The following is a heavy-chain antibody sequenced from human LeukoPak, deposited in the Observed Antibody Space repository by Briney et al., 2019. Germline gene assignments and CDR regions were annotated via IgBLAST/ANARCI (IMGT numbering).Heavy chain of an antibody. CDR3: AKDWSIAAADYYFDY. CDR2: ISYAGNNK. CDR1: GFTFSSYG. Sequence: GGSLRLSCAASGFTFSSYGMHWVRQAPDKGLEWVAVISYAGNNKYYADSVRGRFTISRDNSKNTLYLQMNSLRAEDTAVYYCAKDWSIAAADYYFDYWGQGTLVTVSS. D-gene: IGHD6-13*01. V-gene: IGHV3-30*18. J-gene: IGHJ4*02.